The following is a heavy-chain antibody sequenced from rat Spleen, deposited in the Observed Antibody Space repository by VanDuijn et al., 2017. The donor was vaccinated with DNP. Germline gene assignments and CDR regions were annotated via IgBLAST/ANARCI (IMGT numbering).Heavy chain of an antibody. V-gene: IGHV5-17*01. CDR1: GFTFSDYA. CDR2: IIYDGSST. Sequence: EVQLVESGGGLVQPGRSLKLSCAASGFTFSDYAMAWVRQAPKKGLEWVATIIYDGSSTYYRDSVKGRFTISRDNAKSTLYLQMDSLRSEDTATYYCARLLQWHYFDYWGQGVMVTVSS. CDR3: ARLLQWHYFDY. J-gene: IGHJ2*01. D-gene: IGHD1-1*01.